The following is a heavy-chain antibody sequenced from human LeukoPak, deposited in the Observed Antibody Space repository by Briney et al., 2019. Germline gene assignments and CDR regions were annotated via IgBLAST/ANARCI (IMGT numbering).Heavy chain of an antibody. D-gene: IGHD2-21*01. Sequence: SQTLSLTCAVSGGSISSGGYRRTWLRQYPGTGLEWIGYINYSGSTYYNPSLKSRVIISVDTSKNQFSLNLNSVTAADTAVYYCAREMDAHPRIVVWGQGTLVTVSS. CDR2: INYSGST. V-gene: IGHV4-31*11. CDR3: AREMDAHPRIVV. J-gene: IGHJ1*01. CDR1: GGSISSGGYR.